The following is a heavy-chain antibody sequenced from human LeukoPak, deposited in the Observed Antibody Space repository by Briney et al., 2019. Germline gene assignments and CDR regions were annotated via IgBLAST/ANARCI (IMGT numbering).Heavy chain of an antibody. Sequence: ASVKVSCKASGYTFSNSGINWVRQAPGQGLEWMGWISAYSGNTNYGQKLQGRVSMTTDTSTSTAYMELRSLRSDDTAVYYCARGHKSAADDWGQGTLVTVSS. CDR1: GYTFSNSG. D-gene: IGHD6-25*01. CDR3: ARGHKSAADD. V-gene: IGHV1-18*01. J-gene: IGHJ4*02. CDR2: ISAYSGNT.